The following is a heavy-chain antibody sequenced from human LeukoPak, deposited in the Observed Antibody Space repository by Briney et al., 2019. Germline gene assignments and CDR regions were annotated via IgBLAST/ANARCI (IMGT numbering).Heavy chain of an antibody. D-gene: IGHD2-2*01. Sequence: KPSETLSLTCTVSGGSISSYYWSWIRQPPGKGLEWIGYIYTSGSTNYNPSLQSLVTISLHTSRNQFSLKLSSVTAADTAVYYCARHPCTASCRGGFDPWGQGTLVTVSS. CDR3: ARHPCTASCRGGFDP. CDR2: IYTSGST. J-gene: IGHJ5*02. V-gene: IGHV4-4*09. CDR1: GGSISSYY.